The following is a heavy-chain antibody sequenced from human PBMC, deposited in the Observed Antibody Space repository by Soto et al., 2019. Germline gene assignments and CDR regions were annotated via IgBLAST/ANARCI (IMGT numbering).Heavy chain of an antibody. J-gene: IGHJ5*02. D-gene: IGHD1-26*01. CDR2: IIPIFGTA. CDR1: GGTFSSYA. Sequence: SVKVSCKASGGTFSSYAISWVRQAPGQGLEWMGGIIPIFGTANYAQKFQGRVTITADESTSTAYMELSSLRSEDTAVCYCARDVGATTVIWFDPWGQGTLVTVSS. CDR3: ARDVGATTVIWFDP. V-gene: IGHV1-69*13.